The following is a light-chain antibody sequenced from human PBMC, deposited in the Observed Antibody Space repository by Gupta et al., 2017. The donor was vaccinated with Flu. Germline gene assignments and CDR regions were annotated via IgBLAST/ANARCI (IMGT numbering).Light chain of an antibody. J-gene: IGLJ1*01. Sequence: SFDLTQQPSVSVSPGQTARITCSGERLAKQYAYWYQQKAGQAPVLVIYKDSERPSGIPERFSGSSSGTTVTLTISGVQAEDEADYYCQSADSSVTYVFGTGTKVTVL. CDR1: RLAKQY. CDR2: KDS. V-gene: IGLV3-25*02. CDR3: QSADSSVTYV.